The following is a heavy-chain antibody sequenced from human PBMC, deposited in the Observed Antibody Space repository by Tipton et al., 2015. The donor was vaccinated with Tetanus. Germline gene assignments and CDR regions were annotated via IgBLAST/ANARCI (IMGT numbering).Heavy chain of an antibody. CDR1: GVTFSDSA. Sequence: SLRLSCAASGVTFSDSAVHWVRQASGKGLEWVGYIRSRAKNYATLYGASVRGRFSFSRDDSNNVAFLQMDSLQTEDTAFYFRIRLEEFNRGYWGQGTLVTVSS. V-gene: IGHV3-73*01. CDR2: IRSRAKNYAT. D-gene: IGHD3-10*01. CDR3: IRLEEFNRGY. J-gene: IGHJ4*02.